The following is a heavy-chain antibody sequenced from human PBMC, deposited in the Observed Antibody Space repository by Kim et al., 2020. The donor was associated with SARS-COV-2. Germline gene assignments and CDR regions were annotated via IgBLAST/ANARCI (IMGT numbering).Heavy chain of an antibody. J-gene: IGHJ6*03. V-gene: IGHV4-34*01. Sequence: SETLSLTCAVYGGSFSGYYWSWIRQPPGKGLEWIGEINHSGSTNYNPSLKSRVTISVDTSKNQFSLKLSSVTAADTAMYYCARGPVLLGYYYYMDVWGKGTTGTVSS. CDR1: GGSFSGYY. D-gene: IGHD2-21*02. CDR2: INHSGST. CDR3: ARGPVLLGYYYYMDV.